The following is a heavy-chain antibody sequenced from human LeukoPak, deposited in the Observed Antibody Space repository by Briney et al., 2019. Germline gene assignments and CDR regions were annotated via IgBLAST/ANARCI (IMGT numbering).Heavy chain of an antibody. D-gene: IGHD3-22*01. J-gene: IGHJ5*02. Sequence: SETLSLTSSVSGGSISSYYWSWIRQPPGKGLEWIGYIHYSGSTNYNPSLKSRVSISVDTSKNQFSLKLSSVTAADTAVYYCAGGVDYYDSSGPWGQGTLVTVSS. CDR3: AGGVDYYDSSGP. CDR2: IHYSGST. CDR1: GGSISSYY. V-gene: IGHV4-59*01.